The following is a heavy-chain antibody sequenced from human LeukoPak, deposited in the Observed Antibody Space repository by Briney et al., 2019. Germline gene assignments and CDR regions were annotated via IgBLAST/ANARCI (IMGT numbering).Heavy chain of an antibody. Sequence: GGSLRLSCAASGFTFSSYSMNWVRQAPGKGLEWVSSISSSSSYIYYADSVKGRFTISRDNAKNSLYLQMNSLRAEDTAVYYCARDKSATTVTDYGVDVWGQGTTVTVSS. CDR1: GFTFSSYS. D-gene: IGHD4-11*01. CDR2: ISSSSSYI. V-gene: IGHV3-21*04. CDR3: ARDKSATTVTDYGVDV. J-gene: IGHJ6*02.